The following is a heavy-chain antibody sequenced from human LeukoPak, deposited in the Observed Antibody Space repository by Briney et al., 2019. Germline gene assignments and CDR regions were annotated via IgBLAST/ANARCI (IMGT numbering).Heavy chain of an antibody. V-gene: IGHV3-48*01. CDR3: ARAEVGSPLKYYFYYMDV. D-gene: IGHD4-23*01. Sequence: GGSLRLSCAASGFSFSIYSMTCVRQAPGKGLEGGSYISSRRPTIYYADSVRGRFTVSRDNAKNSLYLKMNSLRAEDTAVYYCARAEVGSPLKYYFYYMDVWGKGTTVTVSS. CDR1: GFSFSIYS. CDR2: ISSRRPTI. J-gene: IGHJ6*03.